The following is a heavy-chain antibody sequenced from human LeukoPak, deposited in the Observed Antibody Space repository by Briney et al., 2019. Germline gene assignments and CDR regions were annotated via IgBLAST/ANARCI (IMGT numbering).Heavy chain of an antibody. CDR1: NGSINNYY. V-gene: IGHV4-59*01. J-gene: IGHJ5*02. D-gene: IGHD1-1*01. CDR2: IYHSGST. Sequence: PSETLSLTCTVSNGSINNYYWSWVRQSPGKGLEWIGYIYHSGSTKYNPSPQSRVTISVDMSNNQFSLKLSSVTAADTAIYYCARGGTTTGKGNWLDPWGQGTLVTVSS. CDR3: ARGGTTTGKGNWLDP.